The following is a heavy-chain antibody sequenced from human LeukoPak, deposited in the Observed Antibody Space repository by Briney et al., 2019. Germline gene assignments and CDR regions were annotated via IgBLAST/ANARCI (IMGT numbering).Heavy chain of an antibody. Sequence: PGGSLRLSCVASGFTFSNNAASWFRHAPGKGLEWLSTVGRGGGDTYYADSVRGRFTISKDSSKNTLQMNSLSADDTAMYYCVKHSGGVYGNSDYWGQGILVTVSS. V-gene: IGHV3-23*01. J-gene: IGHJ4*02. CDR2: VGRGGGDT. CDR1: GFTFSNNA. D-gene: IGHD1-1*01. CDR3: VKHSGGVYGNSDY.